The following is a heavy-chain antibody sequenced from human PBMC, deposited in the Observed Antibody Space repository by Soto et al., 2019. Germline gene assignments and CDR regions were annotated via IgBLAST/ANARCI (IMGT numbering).Heavy chain of an antibody. D-gene: IGHD5-12*01. Sequence: TLAVTCAVYGVSFSGYYWSWIRQPAGKGLEWIGEINHSGSTNYNPSLKSRVTISVDTSKNQFSLKLSSVTAADTAVYYCARERVGSGYDPNLDYWGQGTLVTVSS. J-gene: IGHJ4*02. CDR3: ARERVGSGYDPNLDY. CDR1: GVSFSGYY. V-gene: IGHV4-34*01. CDR2: INHSGST.